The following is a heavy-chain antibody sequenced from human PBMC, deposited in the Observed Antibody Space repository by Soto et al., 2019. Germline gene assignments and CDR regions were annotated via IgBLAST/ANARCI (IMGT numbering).Heavy chain of an antibody. CDR3: ARDKMVRGAKSSGMDV. CDR1: GGSISSYY. Sequence: SETLSLTCTVSGGSISSYYCSWIRQPPGKGLEWIGYIYYSGSTNYNPSLKSRVTISVDTSKNQFSLKLSSVTAADTAVYYCARDKMVRGAKSSGMDVWGQGTTVTVSS. J-gene: IGHJ6*02. V-gene: IGHV4-59*01. CDR2: IYYSGST. D-gene: IGHD3-10*01.